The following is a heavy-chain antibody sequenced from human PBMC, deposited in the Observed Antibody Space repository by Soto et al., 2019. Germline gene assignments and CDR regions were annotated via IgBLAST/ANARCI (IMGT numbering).Heavy chain of an antibody. Sequence: SVKVSCKASGGTFSSYAISWVRQAPGQGLEWMGGIIPIFGTANYAQKFQGRVTITTDESTSTAYMELSSLRSEDTAVYYCARDSQGYYDSSGYYSVFDYWGQGTLVTVSS. V-gene: IGHV1-69*05. D-gene: IGHD3-22*01. CDR3: ARDSQGYYDSSGYYSVFDY. J-gene: IGHJ4*02. CDR1: GGTFSSYA. CDR2: IIPIFGTA.